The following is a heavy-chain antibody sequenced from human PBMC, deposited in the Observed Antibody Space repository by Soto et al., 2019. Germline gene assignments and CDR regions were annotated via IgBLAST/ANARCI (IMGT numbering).Heavy chain of an antibody. J-gene: IGHJ4*02. V-gene: IGHV1-18*04. D-gene: IGHD6-19*01. CDR3: ARDLGPPSGWDFDS. Sequence: QVELVQSGAEVKRPGASVKVACQASGFPFETYGVSWVRQAPGQGLEWMGWIGVYDNRTRYAQNFQDRVLLTADRSTSTAYLELRSLKYDDTAIYYCARDLGPPSGWDFDSWGQGTLVTVSS. CDR1: GFPFETYG. CDR2: IGVYDNRT.